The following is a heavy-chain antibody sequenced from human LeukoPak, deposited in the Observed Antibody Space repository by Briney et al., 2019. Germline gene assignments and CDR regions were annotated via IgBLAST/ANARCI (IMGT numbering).Heavy chain of an antibody. CDR2: IKQDGSDK. D-gene: IGHD2-2*01. CDR3: ARVRCSSNSCFPDY. V-gene: IGHV3-7*01. J-gene: IGHJ4*02. CDR1: GFTFSTYW. Sequence: GGSLRLSCAASGFTFSTYWMSWVRQAPGEGLEWVANIKQDGSDKYYVDSVEGRFTISRDNAKNSLFLQMNSLRAEDTAVYYCARVRCSSNSCFPDYWGQGTLVTVSS.